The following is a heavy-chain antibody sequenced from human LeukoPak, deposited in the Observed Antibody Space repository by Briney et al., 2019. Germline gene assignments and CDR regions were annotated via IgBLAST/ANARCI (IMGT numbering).Heavy chain of an antibody. CDR3: AAGNGCSSTSCYITNWFDP. CDR2: ISSSSSYI. V-gene: IGHV3-21*01. CDR1: GFTFSSYS. Sequence: GGSLRLSCAASGFTFSSYSMNWVRQAPGKGLEWVSSISSSSSYIYYADSVKGRFTISRDNAKNSLYLQMNSLRAEDTAVYYCAAGNGCSSTSCYITNWFDPWGQGTLVTASS. D-gene: IGHD2-2*02. J-gene: IGHJ5*02.